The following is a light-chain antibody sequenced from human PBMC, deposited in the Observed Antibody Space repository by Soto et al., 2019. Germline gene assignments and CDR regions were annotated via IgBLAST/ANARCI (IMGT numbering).Light chain of an antibody. J-gene: IGKJ1*01. V-gene: IGKV1D-8*02. Sequence: AIRMTHSPSSRSASTLDIFTISFRMSQGISSYLAWYQQKPGKAPELLIYAASTLQSGVPSRFSGSGSGTEFTLTISRLQPDDSATYYCQHYSLYSPWTLGQGTKVDI. CDR1: QGISSY. CDR3: QHYSLYSPWT. CDR2: AAS.